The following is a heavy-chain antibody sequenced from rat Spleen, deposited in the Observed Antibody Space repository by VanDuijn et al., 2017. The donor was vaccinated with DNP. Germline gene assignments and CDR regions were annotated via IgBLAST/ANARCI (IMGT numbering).Heavy chain of an antibody. V-gene: IGHV5-31*01. Sequence: EVQLVESGGGLVQPGRSLKLSCVASGFTFNNYWMTWIRLAPGKGLEWIASITNTGGSTYYLDSVKGRFTISRDNAKSTLYLQMNSLGSEDTATYYCTRKYTTDYYWYFDFWGPGTMVTVSS. J-gene: IGHJ1*01. CDR2: ITNTGGST. D-gene: IGHD1-6*01. CDR1: GFTFNNYW. CDR3: TRKYTTDYYWYFDF.